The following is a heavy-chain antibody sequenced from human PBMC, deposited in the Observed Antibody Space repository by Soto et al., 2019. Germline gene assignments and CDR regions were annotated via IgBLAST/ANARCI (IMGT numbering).Heavy chain of an antibody. CDR2: INAGNGNT. D-gene: IGHD6-19*01. V-gene: IGHV1-3*01. CDR1: GYTFTSYA. Sequence: GASVKVSCKASGYTFTSYAMHWVRQAPGQRLEWMGWINAGNGNTKYSQKFQGRVTITRGTSASTAYMELSSLRSEDTAVYYCARLRQWLVGDYYYYGMDVWGQGTTVTVSS. J-gene: IGHJ6*02. CDR3: ARLRQWLVGDYYYYGMDV.